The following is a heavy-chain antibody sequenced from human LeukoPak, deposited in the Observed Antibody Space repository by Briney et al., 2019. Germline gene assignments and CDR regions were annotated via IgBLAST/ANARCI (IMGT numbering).Heavy chain of an antibody. CDR3: AKWGAYYYGSGSYSELDY. V-gene: IGHV3-23*01. CDR1: GFTFSSYA. Sequence: GGSLRLSCAASGFTFSSYAMSWVRQAPGEGLEWVSAISGSGGGTYYADSVKGRFTISRDNSKNTLYLQMNSLRAEDTAVYYCAKWGAYYYGSGSYSELDYWGQGTLVTVSS. D-gene: IGHD3-10*01. J-gene: IGHJ4*02. CDR2: ISGSGGGT.